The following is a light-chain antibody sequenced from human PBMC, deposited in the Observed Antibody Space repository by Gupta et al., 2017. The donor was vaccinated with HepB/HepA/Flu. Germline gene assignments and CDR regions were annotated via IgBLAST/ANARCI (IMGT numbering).Light chain of an antibody. CDR2: DAS. V-gene: IGKV3-11*01. J-gene: IGKJ3*01. CDR3: QQLSKGPPEIS. Sequence: EIVLTQLPATLSLSPGERATLSCRASQSVSIYLAWYQHKPGQPPRLLIYDASNRATGIPARFSGSGSGTDFTLTISSLEPEDSAVYYCQQLSKGPPEISFGPGTKVEIK. CDR1: QSVSIY.